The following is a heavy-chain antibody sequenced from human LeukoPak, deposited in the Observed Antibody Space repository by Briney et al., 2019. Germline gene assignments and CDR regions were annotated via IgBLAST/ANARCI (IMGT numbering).Heavy chain of an antibody. CDR1: GFTFSSYA. J-gene: IGHJ4*02. CDR3: AREYSSSSDY. Sequence: GGSLRLSCAASGFTFSSYAMHWVRQAPGKGLEWVAVISYDGSNKYYADSVKGRFTISRDNSKNTLYLQMNSLRAEDTAVYYCAREYSSSSDYWGQGTLVTVSS. D-gene: IGHD6-6*01. CDR2: ISYDGSNK. V-gene: IGHV3-30-3*01.